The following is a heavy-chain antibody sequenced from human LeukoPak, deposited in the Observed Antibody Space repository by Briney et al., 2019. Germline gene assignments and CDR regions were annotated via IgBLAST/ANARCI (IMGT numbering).Heavy chain of an antibody. CDR3: ARARDYNDYLY. V-gene: IGHV1-2*02. Sequence: ASVKVSCKASGYTFTGYYIHWVRQAPGQGLEWMGWINPTSGGTKYAQKFQGRVTMTRDTSTSTIYMDLSSLRSEDTAVYYCARARDYNDYLYWGQGTLVSVSS. CDR1: GYTFTGYY. CDR2: INPTSGGT. J-gene: IGHJ4*02. D-gene: IGHD4-11*01.